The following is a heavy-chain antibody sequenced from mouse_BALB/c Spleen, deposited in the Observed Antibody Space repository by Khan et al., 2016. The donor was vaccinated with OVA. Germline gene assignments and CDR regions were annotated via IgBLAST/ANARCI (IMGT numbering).Heavy chain of an antibody. V-gene: IGHV5-6*01. Sequence: EVELVESGGDLVKPGGSLKLSCAASGFTFSSYSMSWVRQTPDKRLEWVATISSDGDYPYFPASVKGRFTISRDNATNTLNLQMSSLKSEDTALYYGASHLTGSFAYWGQGTLVTGSA. CDR2: ISSDGDYP. J-gene: IGHJ3*01. D-gene: IGHD4-1*01. CDR3: ASHLTGSFAY. CDR1: GFTFSSYS.